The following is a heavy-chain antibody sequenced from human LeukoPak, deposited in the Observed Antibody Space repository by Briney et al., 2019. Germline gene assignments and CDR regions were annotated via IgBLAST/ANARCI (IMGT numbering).Heavy chain of an antibody. CDR2: LSGSGGNT. Sequence: GGSLRLCCTASGFTFSSDAMSWVRQAPGKGLKWVSTLSGSGGNTYYADSVKGRVTISRDNSKNTLYLQMNSLRAEVTAVYHCAKGSYYYDSADYFDYWGQGTLVTVSS. V-gene: IGHV3-23*01. J-gene: IGHJ4*02. D-gene: IGHD3-22*01. CDR3: AKGSYYYDSADYFDY. CDR1: GFTFSSDA.